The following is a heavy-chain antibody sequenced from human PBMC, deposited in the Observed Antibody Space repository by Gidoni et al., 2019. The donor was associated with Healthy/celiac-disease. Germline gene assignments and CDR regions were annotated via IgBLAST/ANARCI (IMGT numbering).Heavy chain of an antibody. Sequence: QVQLQQSGPGLVKPSQTLSLTCAISGDSVSSNSAAWNWIRQSPSRGLEWLGRTYYRSKWYNDYAVSVKSRITINPDTSKNQFSLQLNSVTPEDTAVYYCARSERNWGFLDVSEVSILDYWGQGTLVTVSS. CDR3: ARSERNWGFLDVSEVSILDY. CDR2: TYYRSKWYN. D-gene: IGHD7-27*01. J-gene: IGHJ4*02. V-gene: IGHV6-1*01. CDR1: GDSVSSNSAA.